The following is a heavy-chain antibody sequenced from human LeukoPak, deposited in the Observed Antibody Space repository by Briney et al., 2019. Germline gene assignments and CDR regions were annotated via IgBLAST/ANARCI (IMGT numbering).Heavy chain of an antibody. Sequence: SETLSLTCTVSGGSISSGGYYWSWIRQQPGKGLEWIGYIYYSGSTYYNPSLKSRVTISVDTSKNPFSLKLSSVTAADTAVYYCARGSGLRYFDWLLSQGLFDPWGQGTLVTVSS. D-gene: IGHD3-9*01. CDR1: GGSISSGGYY. CDR2: IYYSGST. CDR3: ARGSGLRYFDWLLSQGLFDP. V-gene: IGHV4-31*03. J-gene: IGHJ5*02.